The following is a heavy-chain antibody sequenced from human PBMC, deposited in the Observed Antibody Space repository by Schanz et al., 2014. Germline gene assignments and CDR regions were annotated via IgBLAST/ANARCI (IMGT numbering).Heavy chain of an antibody. Sequence: EVQLLESGGGLVQPGGSLRLSCAVSGFTVSSNHMSWVRQAPGKGLEWVSTISASGGSTYYADSVKGRFTISRDNSENTLYLQMNSLSADDTAVYYCAKAEYDILTDSYSRLDPWGQGTLVTVSS. D-gene: IGHD3-9*01. J-gene: IGHJ5*02. CDR1: GFTVSSNH. V-gene: IGHV3-23*01. CDR2: ISASGGST. CDR3: AKAEYDILTDSYSRLDP.